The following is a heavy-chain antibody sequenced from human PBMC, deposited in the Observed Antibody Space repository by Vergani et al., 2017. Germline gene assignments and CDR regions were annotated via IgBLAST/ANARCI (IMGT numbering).Heavy chain of an antibody. V-gene: IGHV3-49*04. D-gene: IGHD5-18*01. CDR1: GFSFGDYA. J-gene: IGHJ4*02. CDR2: IRNKAYGGTT. CDR3: SRGHGYGFGYSDY. Sequence: EVQLVESGGGLVPPGRSLRLSCAASGFSFGDYAMTWVRQAPGKGLEWVAFIRNKAYGGTTEYAASVKGRFTISRDDSKRLAYLQLSGLKTEDTAVYFCSRGHGYGFGYSDYWDKRSLVTVTA.